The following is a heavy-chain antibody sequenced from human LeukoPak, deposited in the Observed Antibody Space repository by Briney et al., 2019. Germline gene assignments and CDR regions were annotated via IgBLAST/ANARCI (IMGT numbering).Heavy chain of an antibody. J-gene: IGHJ4*02. Sequence: SQTLSLTCTVSGGSISSGGYYWSWIRQHPGKGLEWIGYIYYSGSTYYNPFLKSRVTISVDTSKNQFSLKLSSVTAADTAVYYCARGLLDYGDFFFDYWGQGTLVTVSS. CDR1: GGSISSGGYY. V-gene: IGHV4-31*03. D-gene: IGHD4-17*01. CDR2: IYYSGST. CDR3: ARGLLDYGDFFFDY.